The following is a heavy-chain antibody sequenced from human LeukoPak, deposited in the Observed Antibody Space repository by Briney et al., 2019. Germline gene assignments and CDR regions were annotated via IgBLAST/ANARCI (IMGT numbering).Heavy chain of an antibody. Sequence: GGSLRLSCAASGFTFSDHYMDWVRQAPGKGLEWVGRTRNKANSYTTEYAASVKGRFTISRDDSKNSLYLQMNSLKTEDTAVYFCARVNRGRYHFDYWGQGTLVT. CDR1: GFTFSDHY. V-gene: IGHV3-72*01. J-gene: IGHJ4*02. CDR3: ARVNRGRYHFDY. D-gene: IGHD1-26*01. CDR2: TRNKANSYTT.